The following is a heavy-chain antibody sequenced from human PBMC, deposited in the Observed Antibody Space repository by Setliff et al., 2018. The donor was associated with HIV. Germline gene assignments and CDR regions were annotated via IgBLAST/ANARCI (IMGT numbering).Heavy chain of an antibody. V-gene: IGHV1-24*01. CDR3: VRQDILTSYYMFDY. CDR1: GYTLTELS. D-gene: IGHD3-9*01. J-gene: IGHJ4*02. Sequence: ASVKVSCKISGYTLTELSIHWVRQAPGKGLEWMANFDPEDGETFYAQKFQGRLTMTEDTSTDTAYMELSSLRSDDTAMYYCVRQDILTSYYMFDYWGQGTLVTVSS. CDR2: FDPEDGET.